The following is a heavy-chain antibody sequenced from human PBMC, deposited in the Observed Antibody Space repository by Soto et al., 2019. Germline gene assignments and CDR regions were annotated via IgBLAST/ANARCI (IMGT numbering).Heavy chain of an antibody. J-gene: IGHJ6*02. Sequence: PGESLKISCKGSEYSFSTYWIAWVRQMPGKSLQLMGIIYPGDSDTRYSPSFQGKVTISADKSISTDHLQWSSLKASDTAMYYCAGQIRHYDSWSDKYYYYGLDVWGQGTMVTVSS. CDR1: EYSFSTYW. CDR2: IYPGDSDT. CDR3: AGQIRHYDSWSDKYYYYGLDV. V-gene: IGHV5-51*01. D-gene: IGHD3-3*01.